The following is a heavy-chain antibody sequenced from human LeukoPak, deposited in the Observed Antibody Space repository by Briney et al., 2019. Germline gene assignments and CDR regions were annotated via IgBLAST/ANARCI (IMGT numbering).Heavy chain of an antibody. J-gene: IGHJ6*03. Sequence: GGSLRLSCAASGFTFSSYGMSWVRQAPGKGLEWVSAISGSGGSTYYADSVKGRFTISRDNSKNTLYLQMNSLRAEDTAVYYCAKDGLISFYNVLLWFGEHSTCYYMDVWGKGTTVTISS. CDR2: ISGSGGST. V-gene: IGHV3-23*01. CDR3: AKDGLISFYNVLLWFGEHSTCYYMDV. D-gene: IGHD3-10*01. CDR1: GFTFSSYG.